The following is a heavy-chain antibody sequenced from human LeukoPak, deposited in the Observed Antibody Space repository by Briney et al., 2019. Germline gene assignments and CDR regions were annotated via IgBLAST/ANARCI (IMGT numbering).Heavy chain of an antibody. CDR1: GFTFSDYY. V-gene: IGHV3-11*06. Sequence: PGGSLRLSCAASGFTFSDYYISWIRQAPGKGLEWASSISSSSIYTNYADSVKGRFTISRDNAKNSLFLQMNSLRAEDTAVYYCARRYCSAGICYSGFDHWGQGTPVTVSS. CDR2: ISSSSIYT. CDR3: ARRYCSAGICYSGFDH. D-gene: IGHD2-15*01. J-gene: IGHJ4*02.